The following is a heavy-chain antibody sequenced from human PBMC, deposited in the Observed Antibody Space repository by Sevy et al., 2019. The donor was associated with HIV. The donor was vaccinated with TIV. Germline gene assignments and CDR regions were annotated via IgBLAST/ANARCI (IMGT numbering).Heavy chain of an antibody. CDR1: GFTFSSYG. CDR2: ISYDGSNK. D-gene: IGHD3-9*01. CDR3: AKFAYYDILTGQQLLDY. V-gene: IGHV3-30*18. J-gene: IGHJ4*02. Sequence: GGSLRLSCAASGFTFSSYGMHWVRQAPGNGLEWVAVISYDGSNKYYADSVKGRFTISRDNSKNTLYLQMNSLRAEDTAVYYCAKFAYYDILTGQQLLDYSGQGTVVTVSS.